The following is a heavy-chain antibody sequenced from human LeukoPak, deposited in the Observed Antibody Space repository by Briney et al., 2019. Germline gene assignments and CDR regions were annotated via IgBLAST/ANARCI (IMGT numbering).Heavy chain of an antibody. J-gene: IGHJ5*02. V-gene: IGHV4-34*01. CDR3: ARGQVLTPRITIFGVVIIHWFDP. CDR2: INHSGST. D-gene: IGHD3-3*01. CDR1: GGSFSGYY. Sequence: SETLSLTCAVYGGSFSGYYWSWIRQPPGKGLEWIGEINHSGSTNYNPSLKSRVTISVGTSKNQFSLKLSSVTAADTAVYYSARGQVLTPRITIFGVVIIHWFDPWGQGTLVTVSS.